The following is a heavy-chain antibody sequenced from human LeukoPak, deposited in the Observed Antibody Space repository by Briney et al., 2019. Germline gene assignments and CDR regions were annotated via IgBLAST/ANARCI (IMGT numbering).Heavy chain of an antibody. CDR3: ARDLGGWDIVVVVAAADAFDI. V-gene: IGHV1-18*01. Sequence: ASVKVSFKASGYTFTIYGISWVRQAPGQGIEWMGWISAYNGKTNYAQKLQGRVTMTTDTSTSTAYMELRSLRSDDTAVYYCARDLGGWDIVVVVAAADAFDIWGQGTMVTVSS. J-gene: IGHJ3*02. CDR1: GYTFTIYG. CDR2: ISAYNGKT. D-gene: IGHD2-15*01.